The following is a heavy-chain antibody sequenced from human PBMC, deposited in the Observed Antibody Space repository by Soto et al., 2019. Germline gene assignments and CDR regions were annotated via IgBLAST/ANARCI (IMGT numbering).Heavy chain of an antibody. V-gene: IGHV3-64D*06. Sequence: GGSLRLSCSASGFTFSIYAMHWVRQAPGKGLEYVSSISTNGGSTDYADSVKGRFTISRDNSKNTVYLQMSSLRVEDTAVYYCVKEGSSWYSLNWFDPWGQGTLVTVSS. CDR3: VKEGSSWYSLNWFDP. CDR2: ISTNGGST. CDR1: GFTFSIYA. D-gene: IGHD6-13*01. J-gene: IGHJ5*02.